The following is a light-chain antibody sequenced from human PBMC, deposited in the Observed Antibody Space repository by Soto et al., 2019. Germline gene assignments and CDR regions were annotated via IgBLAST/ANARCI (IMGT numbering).Light chain of an antibody. V-gene: IGLV1-40*01. CDR1: SSNIGAGYD. J-gene: IGLJ1*01. Sequence: VLTQPPSVSGAPGQRVTISCTGSSSNIGAGYDVHWYQQLPGTAPKLLIYGNSNRPSGVPDRFSGSKSGTSASLAITGLQAEDEADYYCQSYDSSLSAFYVFGTGTKLTVL. CDR2: GNS. CDR3: QSYDSSLSAFYV.